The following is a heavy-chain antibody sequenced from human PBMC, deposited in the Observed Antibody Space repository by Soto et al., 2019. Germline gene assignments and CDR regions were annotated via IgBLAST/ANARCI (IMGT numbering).Heavy chain of an antibody. CDR1: GFTFRTYW. D-gene: IGHD1-1*01. CDR2: INQDGSEK. V-gene: IGHV3-7*05. Sequence: PGGSLRLSCGASGFTFRTYWLSWVRQVPGKGLEWVANINQDGSEKNYVDSVKGRFTISRDNAKNSLYLQMSSLRAEDTALFSCERVGITSWYSKDYQVMAVWGKGSTATASS. CDR3: ERVGITSWYSKDYQVMAV. J-gene: IGHJ6*04.